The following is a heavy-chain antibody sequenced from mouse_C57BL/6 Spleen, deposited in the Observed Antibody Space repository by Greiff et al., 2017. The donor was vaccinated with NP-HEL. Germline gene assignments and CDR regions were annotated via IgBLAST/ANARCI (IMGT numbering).Heavy chain of an antibody. CDR1: GFTFSDYY. D-gene: IGHD4-1*01. CDR2: INYDGSST. CDR3: ARDELVLGYFDV. Sequence: EVKLMESEGGLVQPGSSMKLSCTASGFTFSDYYMAWVRQVPEKGLEWVANINYDGSSTYYLDSLKSRFIISRDNAKNILYLQMSSLKSEDTATYYCARDELVLGYFDVWGTGTTVTVSS. J-gene: IGHJ1*03. V-gene: IGHV5-16*01.